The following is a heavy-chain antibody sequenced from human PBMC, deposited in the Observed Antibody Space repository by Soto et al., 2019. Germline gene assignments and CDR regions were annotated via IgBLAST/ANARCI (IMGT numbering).Heavy chain of an antibody. V-gene: IGHV1-69*13. J-gene: IGHJ6*02. Sequence: ASVKVSCKASGGAFSSYALTWVRQAPGQGLEWMGGIIPIFSTANYAQKFHGRVTITADESTSTAYMELSSLRSEDTAVYYCARGEKSFGVVTKEAPNYYYYGMDVWGQGTTVTVSS. CDR3: ARGEKSFGVVTKEAPNYYYYGMDV. D-gene: IGHD3-3*01. CDR1: GGAFSSYA. CDR2: IIPIFSTA.